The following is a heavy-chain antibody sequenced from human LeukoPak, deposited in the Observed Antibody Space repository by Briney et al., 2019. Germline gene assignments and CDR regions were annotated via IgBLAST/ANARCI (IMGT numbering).Heavy chain of an antibody. J-gene: IGHJ4*02. CDR1: NGSISRSY. D-gene: IGHD5-24*01. Sequence: SETLSLTCTVSNGSISRSYWSWIRQPPGKGLEWIGYFYYTGTSDYNPSLRSRVTISGDTSKNQFSLKLSSVTAADTAVYYCARGYYNYWALQYWGQGTLVTVSS. V-gene: IGHV4-59*01. CDR3: ARGYYNYWALQY. CDR2: FYYTGTS.